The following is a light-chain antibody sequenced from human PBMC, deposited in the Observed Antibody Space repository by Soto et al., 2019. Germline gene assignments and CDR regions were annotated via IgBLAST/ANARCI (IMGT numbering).Light chain of an antibody. CDR2: TAS. Sequence: DIQVTQSPSSLSASVGDRVTITCRASQRISTYLNWYQQKPGKAPKLLIYTASSLQSGVPSRFSGSGSGTDFTLTISSLQPEDFATYYCQQTYGTPPTFGQGTKVEIK. CDR1: QRISTY. CDR3: QQTYGTPPT. V-gene: IGKV1-39*01. J-gene: IGKJ1*01.